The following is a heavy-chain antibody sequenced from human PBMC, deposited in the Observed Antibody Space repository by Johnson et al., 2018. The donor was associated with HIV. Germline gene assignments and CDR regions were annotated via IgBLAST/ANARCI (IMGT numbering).Heavy chain of an antibody. CDR1: AFTVSDNY. D-gene: IGHD3-10*01. Sequence: MLLVESGGGLVQPGGSLRLSCAASAFTVSDNYLSWVRQAPGKGLEWVSVIYTGGSTYYADPVTGRFTISRANSKNTLYLQMNSLRVEDTAVYYCASSYSESDAFDIWGQGTMVTVSS. CDR3: ASSYSESDAFDI. V-gene: IGHV3-66*01. J-gene: IGHJ3*02. CDR2: IYTGGST.